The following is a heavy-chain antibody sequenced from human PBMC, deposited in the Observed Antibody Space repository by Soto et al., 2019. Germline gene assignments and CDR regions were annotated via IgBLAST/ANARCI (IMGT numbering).Heavy chain of an antibody. Sequence: GGSLRLSCAASGFTFSSYWMSWVRQAPGKGLEWVANIKQDGSEKYYVDPVKGRFTISRDNAKNSLYLQMNSLRAEDTAVYYCARVITIFGVAYGMDVWGQGTTVTVSS. J-gene: IGHJ6*02. D-gene: IGHD3-3*01. CDR1: GFTFSSYW. CDR3: ARVITIFGVAYGMDV. V-gene: IGHV3-7*03. CDR2: IKQDGSEK.